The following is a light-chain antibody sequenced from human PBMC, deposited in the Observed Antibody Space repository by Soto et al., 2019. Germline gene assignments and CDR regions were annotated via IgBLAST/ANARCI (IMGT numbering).Light chain of an antibody. Sequence: QSVLTQHASVSGSPGQSITISCTGTNSDVGGYNYVSWFQQHPGKAPKLMIYEVSNRPSGVSNRFSGSKSGNTASLTISGLQAEDEADYYCSSYTSSSTQVFGTGTKVTVL. CDR2: EVS. CDR3: SSYTSSSTQV. V-gene: IGLV2-14*01. J-gene: IGLJ1*01. CDR1: NSDVGGYNY.